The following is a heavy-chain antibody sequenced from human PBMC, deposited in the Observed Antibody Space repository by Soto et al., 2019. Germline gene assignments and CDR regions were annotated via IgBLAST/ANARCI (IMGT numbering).Heavy chain of an antibody. D-gene: IGHD6-19*01. CDR2: IYYSGST. CDR3: ASLSSGSYYYYGMDV. CDR1: GGSIRSYY. V-gene: IGHV4-59*01. Sequence: SETLSLTCTVSGGSIRSYYWTWIRQPPGKGLEWIGYIYYSGSTNYNPSLKSRVTISVDTSKNQFSLKLSSVTAADTAVYYCASLSSGSYYYYGMDVWGQGTTVTLSS. J-gene: IGHJ6*02.